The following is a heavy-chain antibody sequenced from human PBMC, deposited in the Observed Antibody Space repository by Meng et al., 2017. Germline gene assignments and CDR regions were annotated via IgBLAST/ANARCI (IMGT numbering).Heavy chain of an antibody. CDR3: ARGNSIHQRGGYYYYGMDV. CDR1: GGTFSSYA. CDR2: IIPIFGTA. Sequence: SVKVSCKASGGTFSSYAISWVRQAPGQGLEWMGGIIPIFGTANYAQKFQGRVTITADESTSTAYMELSSLRSEDTAVYYCARGNSIHQRGGYYYYGMDVWGQGTTVTVS. V-gene: IGHV1-69*13. D-gene: IGHD3-10*01. J-gene: IGHJ6*02.